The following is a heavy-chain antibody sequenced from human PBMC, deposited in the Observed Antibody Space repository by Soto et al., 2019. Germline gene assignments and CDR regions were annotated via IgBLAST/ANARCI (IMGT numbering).Heavy chain of an antibody. CDR3: ARERDGELRILDY. D-gene: IGHD3-10*01. V-gene: IGHV3-33*01. Sequence: QVQLVESGGGVARPGRSLRLSCAASGFIFSSHGMHWVRQAPGKGLEWVAGIWYDGSNKYYADSVKGRSIISRDNSKNTLDLQMSSLRGEDTAVYYCARERDGELRILDYWGQGTLVTVSS. CDR1: GFIFSSHG. CDR2: IWYDGSNK. J-gene: IGHJ4*02.